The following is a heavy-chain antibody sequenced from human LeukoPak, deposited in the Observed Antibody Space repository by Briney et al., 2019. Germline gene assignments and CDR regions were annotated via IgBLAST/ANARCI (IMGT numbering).Heavy chain of an antibody. CDR1: GFTFSSYS. D-gene: IGHD3-10*01. V-gene: IGHV3-48*04. J-gene: IGHJ4*02. CDR3: ARITMVRGVISPFGY. CDR2: ISSSSSTI. Sequence: GGSLRLSCAASGFTFSSYSMNWVRQAPGKGLEWVSYISSSSSTIYYADSVKGRFTISRDNAKNSLYLQMNSLRAEDTAVYYCARITMVRGVISPFGYWGQGTLATVSS.